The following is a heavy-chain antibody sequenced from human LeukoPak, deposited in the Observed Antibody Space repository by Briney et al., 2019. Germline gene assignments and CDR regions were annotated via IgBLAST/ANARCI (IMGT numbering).Heavy chain of an antibody. CDR3: YSNYEGYFDY. Sequence: SVKVSCKASGGTFSSYAISWVRQAPGQGLEWMGGIIPIFGTANYAQKFQGRVTITADESTSTAYMELSSLRSEDTAVYYCYSNYEGYFDYWGQGTPVTVSS. J-gene: IGHJ4*02. CDR2: IIPIFGTA. CDR1: GGTFSSYA. V-gene: IGHV1-69*13. D-gene: IGHD4-11*01.